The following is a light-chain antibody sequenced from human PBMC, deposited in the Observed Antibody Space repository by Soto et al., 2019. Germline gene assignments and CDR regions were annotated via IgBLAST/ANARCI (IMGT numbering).Light chain of an antibody. CDR1: SSDVGGYNY. J-gene: IGLJ1*01. CDR2: EVS. CDR3: NTYTSSSTPYV. V-gene: IGLV2-14*01. Sequence: QSALTQPASVSGSPGQSITISCTGTSSDVGGYNYVSWYQQHPGKAPKLMIYEVSNRPSGVSNRFSGSKSGNTASLTISGLQAEDEADYYCNTYTSSSTPYVFGTGTKVTV.